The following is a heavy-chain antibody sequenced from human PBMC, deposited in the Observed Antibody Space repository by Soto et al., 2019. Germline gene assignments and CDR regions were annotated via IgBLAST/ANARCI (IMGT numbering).Heavy chain of an antibody. J-gene: IGHJ5*02. D-gene: IGHD2-21*02. Sequence: GESLKISCRGSGYSFISYWIGWVRQMPGKGLEWMGIIYPGDSDTRYSPSFQGQVTISADKSISTAYLQWSSLKASDTAMYYCARLVVVTASNWFDPWGQGTLVTVSS. CDR3: ARLVVVTASNWFDP. CDR1: GYSFISYW. V-gene: IGHV5-51*01. CDR2: IYPGDSDT.